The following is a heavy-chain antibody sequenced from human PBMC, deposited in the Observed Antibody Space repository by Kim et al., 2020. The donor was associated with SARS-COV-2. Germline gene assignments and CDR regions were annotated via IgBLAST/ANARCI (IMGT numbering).Heavy chain of an antibody. Sequence: ASVKVSCKASGYTFTSYGINWVRQAPGQGLEWMGWININTGNPAYAQGFTGRYVFSLDTSVSTAYLQISSLKAEDTAVYYCASLGGHGTPDFWGQGTLVTVSS. CDR3: ASLGGHGTPDF. V-gene: IGHV7-4-1*02. CDR1: GYTFTSYG. CDR2: ININTGNP. J-gene: IGHJ4*02. D-gene: IGHD1-26*01.